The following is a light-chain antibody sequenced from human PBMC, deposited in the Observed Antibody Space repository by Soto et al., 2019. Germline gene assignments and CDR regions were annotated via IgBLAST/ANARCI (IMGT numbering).Light chain of an antibody. CDR2: AAS. J-gene: IGKJ4*01. CDR1: QSISSY. Sequence: DIQMTQSPSSLSSSVGDRVTITCRASQSISSYLNWYQQKPGKAPKLLIYAASSLQSGAPSRFSSSGSGTDFNLTISRLQPEDFATYYCQQSYSTPLTFGGGTKVEIK. CDR3: QQSYSTPLT. V-gene: IGKV1-39*01.